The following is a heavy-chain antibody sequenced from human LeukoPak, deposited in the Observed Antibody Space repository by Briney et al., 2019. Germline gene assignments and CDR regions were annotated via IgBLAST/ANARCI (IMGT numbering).Heavy chain of an antibody. V-gene: IGHV1-18*01. D-gene: IGHD6-6*01. CDR2: ISAYNGST. Sequence: GASVKVSCKASGYTFTSYGISWVRQAPGQGLEWMGWISAYNGSTNYAQKLQGRVTMTTDTSTSTAYMELRSLRSDDTAVYYCARRPSSSTTYYNYYYMDVWGKGTTVTVSS. J-gene: IGHJ6*03. CDR3: ARRPSSSTTYYNYYYMDV. CDR1: GYTFTSYG.